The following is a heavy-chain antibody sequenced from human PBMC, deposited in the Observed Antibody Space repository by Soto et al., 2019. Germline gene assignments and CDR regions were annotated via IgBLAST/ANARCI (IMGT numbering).Heavy chain of an antibody. D-gene: IGHD2-2*02. J-gene: IGHJ5*02. CDR1: GGSFSGYY. Sequence: PSETLSLTCAVYGGSFSGYYWSCIRQPPGKGLEWIGEINHSGSTNYNPSLKSRVTISVDTSKNQFSLKLSSVTAADTAVYYCARRGGVPAAIGPFDPWGQGTLVTVSS. CDR3: ARRGGVPAAIGPFDP. CDR2: INHSGST. V-gene: IGHV4-34*01.